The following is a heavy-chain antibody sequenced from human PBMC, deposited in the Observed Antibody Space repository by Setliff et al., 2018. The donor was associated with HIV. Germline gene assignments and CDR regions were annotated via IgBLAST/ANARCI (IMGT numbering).Heavy chain of an antibody. CDR2: IHYSGTS. V-gene: IGHV4-59*08. D-gene: IGHD3-22*01. Sequence: SETLSLTCTVSGDLINNHNWNLIRQSPEKGLEWLGNIHYSGTSNYNSSLKSRIVISLDTSKKQFSLHFYSVTAADTAVYYCARSRIRGYYDTSPAMAFDIWGQGTMVTVSS. CDR1: GDLINNHN. J-gene: IGHJ3*02. CDR3: ARSRIRGYYDTSPAMAFDI.